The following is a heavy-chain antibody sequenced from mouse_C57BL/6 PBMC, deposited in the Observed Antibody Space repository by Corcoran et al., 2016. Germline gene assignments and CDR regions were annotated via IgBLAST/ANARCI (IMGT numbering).Heavy chain of an antibody. CDR2: INPNNGGT. CDR3: SRNYVSSSFFDY. CDR1: GYTVTDYY. D-gene: IGHD1-1*01. V-gene: IGHV1-26*01. J-gene: IGHJ2*02. Sequence: EVQLQQSGPELVKPGASVKISCKASGYTVTDYYMHWVKQSNGKSLEWIGDINPNNGGTSYNQKFKGKATLTVDKSSSTAYMELRSLTSEDSAVYYCSRNYVSSSFFDYWGQGASLTVSS.